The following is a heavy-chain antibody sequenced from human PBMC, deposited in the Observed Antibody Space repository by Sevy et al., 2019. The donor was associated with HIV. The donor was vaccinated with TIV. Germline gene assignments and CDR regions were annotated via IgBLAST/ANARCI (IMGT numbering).Heavy chain of an antibody. J-gene: IGHJ4*02. CDR1: GYPFSIFY. CDR3: ARGQDPYTEPSSFDY. D-gene: IGHD2-2*02. CDR2: IAAYNGNT. V-gene: IGHV1-18*01. Sequence: ASVKVSCKASGYPFSIFYINWVRQAPGQGLEWMGWIAAYNGNTNYAHKLQDRLTMTTDTSTTTAYMELRSLTSDDTALYYCARGQDPYTEPSSFDYWAQRTLVTVSS.